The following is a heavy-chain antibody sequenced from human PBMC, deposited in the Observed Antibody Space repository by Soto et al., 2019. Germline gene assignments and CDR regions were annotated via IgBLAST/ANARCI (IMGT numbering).Heavy chain of an antibody. Sequence: EVQLVESGGGLVQPGRSLRLSCAAFGFTFEDSAMHWIRQTPGKGLEWVAGINWNSGSVGYADSVKGRFTISRDNANSSLFLKMDSLRADDTALYYCAKGRGALAVVSNWFDPWGQGTLVTVSS. D-gene: IGHD6-19*01. CDR2: INWNSGSV. V-gene: IGHV3-9*01. CDR3: AKGRGALAVVSNWFDP. CDR1: GFTFEDSA. J-gene: IGHJ5*02.